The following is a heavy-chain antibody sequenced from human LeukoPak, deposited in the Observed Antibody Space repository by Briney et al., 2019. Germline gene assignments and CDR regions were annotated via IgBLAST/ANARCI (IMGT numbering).Heavy chain of an antibody. D-gene: IGHD3-10*01. CDR1: GYTFTSYY. V-gene: IGHV1-46*01. CDR2: INPSGGST. CDR3: ARDGVRTMVRGVIGPYYYYYMDV. Sequence: APVKVSCKASGYTFTSYYMHWVRQAPGQGLEWMGIINPSGGSTSYAQKFQGRVTMTRDTSTSTVYMELSSLRSEDTAVYYCARDGVRTMVRGVIGPYYYYYMDVWGKGTTVTISS. J-gene: IGHJ6*03.